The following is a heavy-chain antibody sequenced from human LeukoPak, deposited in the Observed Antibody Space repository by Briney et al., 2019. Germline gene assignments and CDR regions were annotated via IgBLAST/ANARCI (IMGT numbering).Heavy chain of an antibody. Sequence: GTSVKVSCKASGFTFTSSAMQWVRQARGQRLEWIGWIVVGSGNTNYAQKFQEKVTITRDMSTSTAYMELSSLRSEDTAVYYCARDSFGEWLVQAAWGQGTLVTVSS. V-gene: IGHV1-58*02. CDR3: ARDSFGEWLVQAA. D-gene: IGHD6-19*01. J-gene: IGHJ1*01. CDR1: GFTFTSSA. CDR2: IVVGSGNT.